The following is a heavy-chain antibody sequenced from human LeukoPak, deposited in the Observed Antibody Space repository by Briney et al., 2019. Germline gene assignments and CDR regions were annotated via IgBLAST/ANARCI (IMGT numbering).Heavy chain of an antibody. CDR3: TTAGSGYSSSWYFGYFDY. Sequence: GGSLRLSCAASGFTFSNAWMSWVRQAPGKGLEWVGRIKSKTDGGTTDFAAPVKGRFTISRDGSKNTLYLQMNSLKTEDTAVYYCTTAGSGYSSSWYFGYFDYWGQGTLVTVSS. V-gene: IGHV3-15*01. CDR1: GFTFSNAW. CDR2: IKSKTDGGTT. D-gene: IGHD6-13*01. J-gene: IGHJ4*02.